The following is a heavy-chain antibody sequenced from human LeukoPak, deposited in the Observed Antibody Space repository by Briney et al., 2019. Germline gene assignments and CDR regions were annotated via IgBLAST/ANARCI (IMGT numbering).Heavy chain of an antibody. J-gene: IGHJ4*02. V-gene: IGHV4-59*01. Sequence: PPETLSLTCTVSGGSINSYYWSWIRQPPGKGLEWIGYISYSGSTNYNPSLKSRVTISLDTSKTQFFLKLSSVTAADTALYYCARGNANWGQGTLVTVSS. CDR1: GGSINSYY. CDR3: ARGNAN. CDR2: ISYSGST.